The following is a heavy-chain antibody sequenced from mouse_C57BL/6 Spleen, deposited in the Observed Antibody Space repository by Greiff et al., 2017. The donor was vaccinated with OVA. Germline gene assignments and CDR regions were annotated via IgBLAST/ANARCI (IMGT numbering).Heavy chain of an antibody. CDR1: GFSFTSYG. Sequence: VQLVESGPGLVQPSQSLSITCTVSGFSFTSYGVHWVRQSPGKGLEWLGVIWSGGSTDYNAAFISRLSISKDNSKSQVLLKRNSLQADDTAIYYCARNKGNYGYAMDYWGQGTSVTVSS. D-gene: IGHD2-1*01. CDR3: ARNKGNYGYAMDY. J-gene: IGHJ4*01. CDR2: IWSGGST. V-gene: IGHV2-2*01.